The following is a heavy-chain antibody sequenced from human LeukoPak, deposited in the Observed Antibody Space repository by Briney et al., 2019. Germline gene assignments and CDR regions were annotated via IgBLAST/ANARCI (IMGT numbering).Heavy chain of an antibody. Sequence: GGSLRLSCAASGFTFSSNWMHWVRQAPGKGLVWVSRINSDGSSTSYADPVKGRFTISRDNAKNTLYLQMNSLRAEDTAVYYCAGGDGGSRPSKWGQGTLVTVSS. CDR3: AGGDGGSRPSK. J-gene: IGHJ4*02. V-gene: IGHV3-74*01. CDR2: INSDGSST. CDR1: GFTFSSNW. D-gene: IGHD2-15*01.